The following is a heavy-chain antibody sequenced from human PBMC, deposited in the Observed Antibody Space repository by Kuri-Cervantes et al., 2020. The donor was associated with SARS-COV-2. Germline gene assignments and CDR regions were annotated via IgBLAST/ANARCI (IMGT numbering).Heavy chain of an antibody. D-gene: IGHD2-2*01. CDR1: GFTFSSYE. CDR3: AKDGIVVVPAAKEGYYYYYMDV. J-gene: IGHJ6*03. CDR2: ISSSGSTI. V-gene: IGHV3-48*03. Sequence: GESLKISCAASGFTFSSYEMNWVRQAPGKGLEWVSYISSSGSTIYYADSVKGRFTISRDNAKNSLYLQMNSLRAEDMALYYCAKDGIVVVPAAKEGYYYYYMDVWGKGTTVTVSS.